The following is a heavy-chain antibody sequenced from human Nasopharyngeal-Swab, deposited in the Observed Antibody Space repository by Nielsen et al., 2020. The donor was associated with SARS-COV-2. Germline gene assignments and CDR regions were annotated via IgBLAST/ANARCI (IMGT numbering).Heavy chain of an antibody. J-gene: IGHJ3*02. CDR3: AREIHYDSSGYYVGAFDI. D-gene: IGHD3-22*01. V-gene: IGHV3-48*03. CDR2: ISSSGSTI. Sequence: VRQAPGKGLEWVSYISSSGSTIYYADSVKGRFTISRDNAKNSLYLQMNSLRAEDTAVYYCAREIHYDSSGYYVGAFDIWGQGTMVT.